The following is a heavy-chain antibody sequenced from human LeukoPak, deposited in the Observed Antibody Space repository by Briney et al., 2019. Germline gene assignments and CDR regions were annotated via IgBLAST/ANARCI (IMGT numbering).Heavy chain of an antibody. CDR2: MSGVST. CDR3: AKDICTSPRCLLYSDS. Sequence: GGSLRLSCTTSGFAFSNYAMSWVRQAPGKGLEWVSGMSGVSTYYAASVKGRFTISRDNSKRVLYLQMNRLRAEDTAVYFCAKDICTSPRCLLYSDSWGQGTLVTVSS. CDR1: GFAFSNYA. D-gene: IGHD2-8*01. V-gene: IGHV3-23*01. J-gene: IGHJ4*02.